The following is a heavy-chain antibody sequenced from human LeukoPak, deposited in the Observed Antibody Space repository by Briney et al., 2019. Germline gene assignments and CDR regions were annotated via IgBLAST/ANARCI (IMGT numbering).Heavy chain of an antibody. V-gene: IGHV4-30-4*08. J-gene: IGHJ4*02. CDR1: GGSISSGDYY. CDR3: ARDPAPGRYYFDY. D-gene: IGHD3-10*01. CDR2: IYYSGST. Sequence: PSQTLSLTCTVSGGSISSGDYYWSWLPQPPGKGREWFGYIYYSGSTYYNPSLKSRVTISVDTSKNQFSLKLSSVTAAHTAVYYCARDPAPGRYYFDYWGQGTLVSVSS.